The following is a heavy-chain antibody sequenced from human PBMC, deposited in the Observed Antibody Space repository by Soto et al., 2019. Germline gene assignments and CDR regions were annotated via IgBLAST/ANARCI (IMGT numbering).Heavy chain of an antibody. D-gene: IGHD3-22*01. CDR3: ARAIGPTLFDY. Sequence: EVQLVESGGGLVQPGGSLRLSCSASGFTFSSYDMHWVRQGTGKGLEWVSAIGTTGDTYYAGSVKGRFTISRENAKNSLYLQMYSLRAGDXXXXFCARAIGPTLFDYWGQGTLVTVSS. CDR2: IGTTGDT. J-gene: IGHJ4*02. CDR1: GFTFSSYD. V-gene: IGHV3-13*04.